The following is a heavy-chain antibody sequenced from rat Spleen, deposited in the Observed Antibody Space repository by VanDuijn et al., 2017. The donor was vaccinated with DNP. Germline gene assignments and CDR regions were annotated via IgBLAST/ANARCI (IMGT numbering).Heavy chain of an antibody. D-gene: IGHD1-9*01. Sequence: QVQLKESGPGLVQPSQTLSLTCTVSEFSLTDYSVHWVRQPSGKGLEWMGRMRYNGDTSYNSALKSRLSISRDTSKSQVFLKMNSLQTEDTAMYFCARYYGYNYYAMDAWGQGTSVTVSS. CDR1: EFSLTDYS. CDR2: MRYNGDT. V-gene: IGHV2S30*01. J-gene: IGHJ4*01. CDR3: ARYYGYNYYAMDA.